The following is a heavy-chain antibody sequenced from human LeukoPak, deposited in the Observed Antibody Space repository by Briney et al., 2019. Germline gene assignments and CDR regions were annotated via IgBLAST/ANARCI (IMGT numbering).Heavy chain of an antibody. Sequence: ASVKVSCKASGYTFTGYYMHWVRQAPGQGLEWMGWIYPNSGGTNYPQKFQGRVTMTRDTSISTAYMEVSRLTSDDTAVYYCAREAVAGTTNFDYWGQGTLVTVSS. V-gene: IGHV1-2*02. D-gene: IGHD6-19*01. CDR3: AREAVAGTTNFDY. J-gene: IGHJ4*02. CDR2: IYPNSGGT. CDR1: GYTFTGYY.